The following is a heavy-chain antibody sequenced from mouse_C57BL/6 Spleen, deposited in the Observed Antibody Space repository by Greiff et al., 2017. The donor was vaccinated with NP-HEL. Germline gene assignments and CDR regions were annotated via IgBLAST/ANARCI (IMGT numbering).Heavy chain of an antibody. Sequence: QVQLKQPGAELVRPGTSVKLSCKASGYTFTSYWMHWVKQRPGQGLEWIGVIDPSDSYTNYNQKFKGKATLTVDTSSSTAYMQLSSLTSEDSAVYYCATPRGELSAWFAYWGQGTLVTVSA. CDR2: IDPSDSYT. CDR3: ATPRGELSAWFAY. CDR1: GYTFTSYW. J-gene: IGHJ3*01. V-gene: IGHV1-59*01.